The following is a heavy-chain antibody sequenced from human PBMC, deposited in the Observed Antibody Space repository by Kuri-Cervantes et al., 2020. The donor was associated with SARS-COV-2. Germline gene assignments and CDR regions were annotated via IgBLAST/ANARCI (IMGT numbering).Heavy chain of an antibody. CDR2: ISNDGGSS. CDR3: ARFGQARYDCYVVDV. J-gene: IGHJ6*04. CDR1: GFTFNIHG. Sequence: GGSLRLSCIASGFTFNIHGMTWVRQAPGKGLEWVAGISNDGGSSYYADSVKGRFTISRSNAKNMLYLEISNPRPEDTAVYYCARFGQARYDCYVVDVWGKGTMVTVSS. V-gene: IGHV3-23*01. D-gene: IGHD2-21*01.